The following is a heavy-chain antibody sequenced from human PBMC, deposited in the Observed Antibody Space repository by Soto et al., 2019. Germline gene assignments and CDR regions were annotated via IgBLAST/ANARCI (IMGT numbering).Heavy chain of an antibody. V-gene: IGHV3-48*02. CDR3: ARPSYGAHYYYYGMDV. CDR2: ISSSSSTI. CDR1: GFTFSSYS. Sequence: GGFLRLSCAASGFTFSSYSRNWVRQAPGKGLEWVSYISSSSSTIYYADSVKGRFTISRDNAKNSLYLQMNSLRDEDTSVYYCARPSYGAHYYYYGMDVWGQGTTVTVSS. J-gene: IGHJ6*02. D-gene: IGHD4-17*01.